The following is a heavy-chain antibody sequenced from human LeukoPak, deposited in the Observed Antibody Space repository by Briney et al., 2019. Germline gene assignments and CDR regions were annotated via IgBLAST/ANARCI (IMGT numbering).Heavy chain of an antibody. CDR3: ARGDHYDVLTGFQTPSHLSDY. CDR1: GYTFTGYY. Sequence: GASVKVSCKASGYTFTGYYMHWVRQAPGQGLEWMGWINPNSGGTDYAQKFQGRVTMTRDTSISTAYMELNSLRSDDTAVYYCARGDHYDVLTGFQTPSHLSDYWGQGTPVTVSS. J-gene: IGHJ4*02. CDR2: INPNSGGT. V-gene: IGHV1-2*02. D-gene: IGHD3-9*01.